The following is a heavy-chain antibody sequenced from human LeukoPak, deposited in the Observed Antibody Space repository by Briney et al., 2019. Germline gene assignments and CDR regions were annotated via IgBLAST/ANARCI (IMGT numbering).Heavy chain of an antibody. V-gene: IGHV3-48*03. CDR3: ARDPSSLNYYDSSGYDY. J-gene: IGHJ4*02. Sequence: PGGSLRLSCAASGFTFSSYEMNWVRQAPGKGLEWVSYISSSGSTIYYADSVKGRFTISRDNAKNSLYLQMNSLRAEDTAAYYCARDPSSLNYYDSSGYDYWGQGTLVTVSS. D-gene: IGHD3-22*01. CDR2: ISSSGSTI. CDR1: GFTFSSYE.